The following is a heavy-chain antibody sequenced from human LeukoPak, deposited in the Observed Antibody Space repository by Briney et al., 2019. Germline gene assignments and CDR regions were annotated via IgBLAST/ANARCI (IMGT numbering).Heavy chain of an antibody. J-gene: IGHJ3*02. V-gene: IGHV3-7*01. CDR3: ARAGTQLAYNFDI. Sequence: GGSLRLSCAASGFTFSSYWMSWVRQAPGKGLEWVANIKQDGSEKYYVDSVKGRFTISRDNAKNSLYLQMNSLRAEDTAVYYCARAGTQLAYNFDIWGQGTMVTVSS. CDR1: GFTFSSYW. CDR2: IKQDGSEK. D-gene: IGHD6-13*01.